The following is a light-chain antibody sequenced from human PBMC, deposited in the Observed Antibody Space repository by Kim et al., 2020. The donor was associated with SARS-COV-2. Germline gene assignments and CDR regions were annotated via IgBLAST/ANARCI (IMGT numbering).Light chain of an antibody. J-gene: IGLJ2*01. Sequence: GQEVTILTSGSPAKIGTNTGNWYQRLLGTAPKTLSYSNIQRPPGVPDRCSGSKSGSSASLAISGLQSEDESDYYCAAWDDSLNGVIFGGGTQLTVL. CDR3: AAWDDSLNGVI. CDR1: PAKIGTNT. V-gene: IGLV1-44*01. CDR2: SNI.